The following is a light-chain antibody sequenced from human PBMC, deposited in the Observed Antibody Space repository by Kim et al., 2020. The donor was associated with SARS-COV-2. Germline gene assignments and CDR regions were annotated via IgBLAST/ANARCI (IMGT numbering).Light chain of an antibody. CDR2: QDT. V-gene: IGLV3-25*03. CDR1: ALPKQY. J-gene: IGLJ3*02. Sequence: SYELTQPPSVSVSPGQTARITCSGDALPKQYAYWFQQKPGQAPVLVISQDTERPSGIPERFSGSTSGTTVTLTIRGVQAEDEADYYCQSADSTDTFWVFGGGTQLTVL. CDR3: QSADSTDTFWV.